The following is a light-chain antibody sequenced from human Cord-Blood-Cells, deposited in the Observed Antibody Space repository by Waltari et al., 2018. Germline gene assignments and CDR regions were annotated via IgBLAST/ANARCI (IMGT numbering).Light chain of an antibody. CDR1: QGIRND. V-gene: IGKV1-6*01. Sequence: AIQMTQSPSSLSASVGDSVTITCRASQGIRNDLGWYQQKPGKAHKLLIYAASSLQSGVPSRFSGSGSGTDFTLTISSLQPEDFATYYCLQDYNYPWTFGQGTKVEIK. CDR2: AAS. J-gene: IGKJ1*01. CDR3: LQDYNYPWT.